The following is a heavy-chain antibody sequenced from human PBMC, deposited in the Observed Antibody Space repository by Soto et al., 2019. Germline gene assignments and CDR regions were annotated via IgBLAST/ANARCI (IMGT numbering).Heavy chain of an antibody. J-gene: IGHJ3*02. V-gene: IGHV3-48*01. CDR2: ISSSSSTI. CDR3: ARVTPLEWLYTDAFDI. Sequence: EVQLVESGGGLVQPGGSLRLSCAASGFTFSSYSMNWVRQAPGKGLEWVSYISSSSSTIYYADSVKGRFTISRDNANNSLYLQMNSLRAEDTAVYYCARVTPLEWLYTDAFDIWGQGTMVTVSS. D-gene: IGHD3-3*01. CDR1: GFTFSSYS.